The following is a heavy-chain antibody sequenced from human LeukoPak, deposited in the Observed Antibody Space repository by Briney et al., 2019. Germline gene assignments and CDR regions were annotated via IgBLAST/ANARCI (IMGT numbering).Heavy chain of an antibody. CDR2: MNPNSGNT. V-gene: IGHV1-8*03. Sequence: ASVKVSCKASGYTFTSYDINWVRRATGQGLEWIGYMNPNSGNTGYAQKFQGRVTITTDTSISTAYMELSTLRSEDTAVYYCAREGLDFWGQGTLVTVSS. CDR3: AREGLDF. J-gene: IGHJ4*02. CDR1: GYTFTSYD.